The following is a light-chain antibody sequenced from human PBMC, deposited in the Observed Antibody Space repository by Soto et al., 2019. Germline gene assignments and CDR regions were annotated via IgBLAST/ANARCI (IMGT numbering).Light chain of an antibody. Sequence: DFQMTQSPSSLSASVGDRVTITCRASQDLDRWLAWYQQKPGEAPKVLIYAASNLRSGVPSRFSGSGSGADFSLTISSLQPEDVATYYCKQSRSFPLTLGGGTKVDIK. CDR2: AAS. CDR1: QDLDRW. V-gene: IGKV1-12*01. J-gene: IGKJ4*01. CDR3: KQSRSFPLT.